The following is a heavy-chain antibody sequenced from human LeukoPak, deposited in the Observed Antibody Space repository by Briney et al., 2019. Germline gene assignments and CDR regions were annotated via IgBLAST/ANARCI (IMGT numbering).Heavy chain of an antibody. CDR1: GYTFTGYY. CDR3: ARGSIAAAGTSGTTRWFDP. CDR2: INPNSGGT. J-gene: IGHJ5*02. V-gene: IGHV1-2*02. D-gene: IGHD6-13*01. Sequence: ASVKVSCKASGYTFTGYYMHWVRQAPGQGLEWMGWINPNSGGTNYAQKLQGRVTMTRDTSISTAYMELSRLRSDDTAVYYCARGSIAAAGTSGTTRWFDPWGQGTLVTVSS.